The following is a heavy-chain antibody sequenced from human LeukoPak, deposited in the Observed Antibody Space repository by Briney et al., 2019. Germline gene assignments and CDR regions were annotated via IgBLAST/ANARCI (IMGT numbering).Heavy chain of an antibody. D-gene: IGHD4-17*01. V-gene: IGHV3-48*04. CDR2: ISGSSSTI. CDR3: ARDPGVYGDLKYFDY. Sequence: GGSLRLSCAASGFSFSTSNMNWVRQAPGKGLEWVSYISGSSSTIYYADSVKGRFTISRDNAKNSLYLQMGSLRAEDTAVYYCARDPGVYGDLKYFDYWGQGTLVTVSS. J-gene: IGHJ4*02. CDR1: GFSFSTSN.